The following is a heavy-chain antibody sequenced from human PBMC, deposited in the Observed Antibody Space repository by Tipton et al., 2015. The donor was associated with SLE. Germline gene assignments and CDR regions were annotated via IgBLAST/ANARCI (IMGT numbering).Heavy chain of an antibody. D-gene: IGHD5-24*01. J-gene: IGHJ4*02. CDR3: ARTRDGSLDY. CDR2: IYYSGST. V-gene: IGHV4-59*01. CDR1: GGSISSYY. Sequence: LRLSCTVSGGSISSYYWSWIRQPPGKGLEWIGYIYYSGSTNYNPSLKSRVTISVDTSKNQFSLKLSSVTAADTAVYYCARTRDGSLDYWGQGPLVTVSS.